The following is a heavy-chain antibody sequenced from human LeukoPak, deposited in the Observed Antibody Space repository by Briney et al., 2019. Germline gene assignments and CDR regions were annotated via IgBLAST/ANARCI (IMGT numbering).Heavy chain of an antibody. D-gene: IGHD4-17*01. J-gene: IGHJ4*02. Sequence: ASVKVSCKASGYTFTNYGISWVRQAPGQGLEWMGWISAFNGNTNYAQKFQGRVTMTTDTSTSTAYMELRSLRSDDTAVYYCARDRDYGDYNTQDLFVYWGQGTLVTVSS. CDR2: ISAFNGNT. CDR3: ARDRDYGDYNTQDLFVY. CDR1: GYTFTNYG. V-gene: IGHV1-18*01.